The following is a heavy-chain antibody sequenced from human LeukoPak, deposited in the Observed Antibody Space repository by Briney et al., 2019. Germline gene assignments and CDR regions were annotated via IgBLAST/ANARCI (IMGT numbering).Heavy chain of an antibody. CDR2: ISPDGSQT. CDR3: AKYYGGYGALDS. Sequence: QAGGSLRLSCAASGFTFSTYGMHWVRQAPGKGLEWVAVISPDGSQTHYADSVKGRFTISRDNSKNTLYVQVNSLRAEDTAVYYCAKYYGGYGALDSWGQGTLVTVSS. J-gene: IGHJ4*02. V-gene: IGHV3-30*18. D-gene: IGHD4-17*01. CDR1: GFTFSTYG.